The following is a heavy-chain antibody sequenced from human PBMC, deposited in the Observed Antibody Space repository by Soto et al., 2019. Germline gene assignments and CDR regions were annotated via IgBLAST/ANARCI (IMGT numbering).Heavy chain of an antibody. Sequence: GGSLRLSCSASGFTFSSYDMHWVRQGTGKGLEWVSAIGTTGDTYYAGSVKGRFTISRENAKNSLYLQMNSLRAGDTAIYFCARAIGPTIFDYWGQGTLVPVYS. V-gene: IGHV3-13*04. CDR3: ARAIGPTIFDY. CDR2: IGTTGDT. D-gene: IGHD3-22*01. CDR1: GFTFSSYD. J-gene: IGHJ4*02.